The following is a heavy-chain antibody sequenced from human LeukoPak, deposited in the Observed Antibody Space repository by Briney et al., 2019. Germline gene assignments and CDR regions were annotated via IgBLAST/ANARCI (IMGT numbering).Heavy chain of an antibody. V-gene: IGHV3-74*01. Sequence: GGSLRLSCEASGFTFSSYWMHWVRHAPGKGLVWVSRINGDGSSTSYADSVKGRFTISRDNAKNTVYLQMNSLRAEDTAMYYCARLTAYYFDSWGQGTLVPVSS. D-gene: IGHD7-27*01. CDR1: GFTFSSYW. CDR2: INGDGSST. CDR3: ARLTAYYFDS. J-gene: IGHJ4*02.